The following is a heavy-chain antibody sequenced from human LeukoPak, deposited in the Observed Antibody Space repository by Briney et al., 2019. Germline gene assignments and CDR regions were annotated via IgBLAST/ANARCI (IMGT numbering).Heavy chain of an antibody. V-gene: IGHV4-4*02. J-gene: IGHJ5*02. CDR1: GGSISSSNW. Sequence: PSGTLSLTCAVSGGSISSSNWWSWVRQPPGKGLEWIGEIYHSGSTNHNPSLKSRVTISVDKSKNQFSLKLSSVTAADTAVYYCARIPPLYYSGYDHGMFDPWGQGTLVTVSS. CDR3: ARIPPLYYSGYDHGMFDP. D-gene: IGHD5-12*01. CDR2: IYHSGST.